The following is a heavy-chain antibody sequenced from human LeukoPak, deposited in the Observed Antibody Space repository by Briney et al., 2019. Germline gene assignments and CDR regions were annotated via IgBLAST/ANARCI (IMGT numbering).Heavy chain of an antibody. CDR1: GFTVSDNY. CDR3: ASSSWSSEYFRY. V-gene: IGHV3-66*01. D-gene: IGHD6-13*01. CDR2: FYSGGST. Sequence: GGSLRLSCAASGFTVSDNYMSWVRQAPGKGLDWVSVFYSGGSTRYADSVKVRFTISRDNSKNTLYLQLNSLRAEDTAVYFCASSSWSSEYFRYWGQGTLVTVSS. J-gene: IGHJ1*01.